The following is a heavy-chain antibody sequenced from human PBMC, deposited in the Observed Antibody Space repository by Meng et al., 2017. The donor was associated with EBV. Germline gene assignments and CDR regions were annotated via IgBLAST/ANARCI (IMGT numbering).Heavy chain of an antibody. CDR1: GYTFTGYY. CDR3: ARVGIAVAGTGDY. D-gene: IGHD6-19*01. CDR2: INPNSGGT. J-gene: IGHJ4*02. Sequence: QVQLVQAGAELKKPGASVKVSCKASGYTFTGYYMHWVRQAPGQGLEWMGRINPNSGGTNYAQKFQGRVTMTRDTSISTAYMELSRLRSDDTAVYYCARVGIAVAGTGDYWGQGTLVTVSS. V-gene: IGHV1-2*06.